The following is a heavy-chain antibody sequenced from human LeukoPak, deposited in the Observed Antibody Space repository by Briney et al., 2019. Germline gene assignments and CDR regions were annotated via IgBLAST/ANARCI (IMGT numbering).Heavy chain of an antibody. Sequence: GGSLRLSCAASGFTFSSDAMHWVRQAPGKGLEWVAVISYDGSNKYYADSVKGRFTISRDNSKNTLYLQMNSLTAEDTAVYYCARVVRSGSYYAEYFQHWGQGTLVTVSS. J-gene: IGHJ1*01. CDR1: GFTFSSDA. CDR2: ISYDGSNK. D-gene: IGHD1-26*01. V-gene: IGHV3-30-3*01. CDR3: ARVVRSGSYYAEYFQH.